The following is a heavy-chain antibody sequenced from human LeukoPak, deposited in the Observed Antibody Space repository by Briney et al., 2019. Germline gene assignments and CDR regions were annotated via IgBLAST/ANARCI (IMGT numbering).Heavy chain of an antibody. J-gene: IGHJ5*02. V-gene: IGHV4-59*01. CDR2: IYYSGST. Sequence: SETLSLTCTVSGGSISSYYWSWIRQPPGKGLEWIGYIYYSGSTNYNPSLKSRVTISVDTSKNQFSLKLSSVTAADTAVYYCARMPGSGSYQNNWFDPWGQGTLVTVSS. CDR3: ARMPGSGSYQNNWFDP. D-gene: IGHD3-10*01. CDR1: GGSISSYY.